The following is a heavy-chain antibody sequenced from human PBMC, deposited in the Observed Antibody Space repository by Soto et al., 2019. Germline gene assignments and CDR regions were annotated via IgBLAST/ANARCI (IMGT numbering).Heavy chain of an antibody. CDR3: AKGLTMVRGVITYYFDY. CDR1: GFTFSSYG. D-gene: IGHD3-10*01. V-gene: IGHV3-30*18. J-gene: IGHJ4*02. Sequence: VQLVESGGGVVQPGRSLRLSCAASGFTFSSYGMHWVRQAPGKGLEWVAVISYDGSNKYYADSVKGRFTISRDNSKNTLYLQMNSLRAEDTAVYYCAKGLTMVRGVITYYFDYWGQGTLVTVSS. CDR2: ISYDGSNK.